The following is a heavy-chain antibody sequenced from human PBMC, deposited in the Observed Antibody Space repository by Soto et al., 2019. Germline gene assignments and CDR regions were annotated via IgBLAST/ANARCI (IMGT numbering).Heavy chain of an antibody. J-gene: IGHJ4*02. CDR3: TTTIFGVVNLYYFDY. CDR1: GFTFGDYA. CDR2: IRSKAYGGTT. D-gene: IGHD3-3*01. V-gene: IGHV3-49*03. Sequence: PGGSLRLSCTASGFTFGDYAMSWFRQAPGKGLEWVGFIRSKAYGGTTEYAASVKGRFTIPRDDSKSIAYLQMNSLKTEDTAVYYCTTTIFGVVNLYYFDYWGQGTLVTVSS.